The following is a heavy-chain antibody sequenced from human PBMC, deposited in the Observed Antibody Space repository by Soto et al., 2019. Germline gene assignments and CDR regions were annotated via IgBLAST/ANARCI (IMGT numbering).Heavy chain of an antibody. CDR3: ARDVNRWELRGFFDP. J-gene: IGHJ5*02. D-gene: IGHD1-7*01. CDR2: IYYTGNT. Sequence: AETLSLTCSVSGGSIVDYYWSWIRQPPGKGLEWIGFIYYTGNTRYNPSLGSRVTISLDTSKNQFSLKLTSATAADTAFYYCARDVNRWELRGFFDPWGRGALVTVSS. V-gene: IGHV4-59*01. CDR1: GGSIVDYY.